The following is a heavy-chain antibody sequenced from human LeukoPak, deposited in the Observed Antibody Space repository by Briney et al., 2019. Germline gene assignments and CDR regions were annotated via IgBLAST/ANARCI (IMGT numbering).Heavy chain of an antibody. CDR2: IYYSGST. J-gene: IGHJ2*01. V-gene: IGHV4-59*01. Sequence: SETLSLTCTVSGGSISSYYWSWIRQPPGKGLEWIGYIYYSGSTNYNPSLKSRVTISVDTSKNQFSLKLSSVTAADTAVYYCARDGWGYSGSYWEGLTHSLDWYFDLWGRGTLVTVSS. CDR1: GGSISSYY. CDR3: ARDGWGYSGSYWEGLTHSLDWYFDL. D-gene: IGHD1-26*01.